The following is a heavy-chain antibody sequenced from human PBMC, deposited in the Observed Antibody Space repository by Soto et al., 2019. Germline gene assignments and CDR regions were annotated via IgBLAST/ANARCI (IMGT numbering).Heavy chain of an antibody. D-gene: IGHD3-3*01. V-gene: IGHV1-24*01. Sequence: ASVKVSCKVSGYTLTELSMHWVRQAPGKGLEWKGGFDPEDGETIYAQKFQGRVTMTEDTSTDTAYMELSSLRSEDTAVYYCATAKKYYDFWSGYLAFDYWGQGTLVTVSS. J-gene: IGHJ4*02. CDR1: GYTLTELS. CDR3: ATAKKYYDFWSGYLAFDY. CDR2: FDPEDGET.